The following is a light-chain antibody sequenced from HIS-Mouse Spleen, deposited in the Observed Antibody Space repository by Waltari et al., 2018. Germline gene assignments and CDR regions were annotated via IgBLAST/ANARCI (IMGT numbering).Light chain of an antibody. CDR2: EDS. Sequence: SYELTQPPSVSVSPGQTARITCSGDALPKKYAYGYQQKSGQAPVLVIYEDSKRPSGIPERFSGSSSGTMATLTISGAQVEDEAGYYCYSTDSSGNHRVFGGGTKLTVL. J-gene: IGLJ2*01. V-gene: IGLV3-10*01. CDR1: ALPKKY. CDR3: YSTDSSGNHRV.